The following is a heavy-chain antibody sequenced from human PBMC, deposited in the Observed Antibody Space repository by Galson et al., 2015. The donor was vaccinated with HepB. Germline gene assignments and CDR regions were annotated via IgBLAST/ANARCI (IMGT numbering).Heavy chain of an antibody. D-gene: IGHD3-3*01. V-gene: IGHV3-7*01. J-gene: IGHJ6*03. CDR2: IKHDGSEV. Sequence: SLRLSCAASGFTFSRYWMTWVRQAPGRGLQCVANIKHDGSEVYYVDSVKGRLSISRDDATSSVYLQMDSLRAEDTGVYYCARGGGQSLEWVSLVAYYHFMDVWGTGTTVTVSS. CDR1: GFTFSRYW. CDR3: ARGGGQSLEWVSLVAYYHFMDV.